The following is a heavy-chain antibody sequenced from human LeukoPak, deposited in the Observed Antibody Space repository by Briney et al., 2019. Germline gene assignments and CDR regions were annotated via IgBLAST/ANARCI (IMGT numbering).Heavy chain of an antibody. V-gene: IGHV1-18*01. D-gene: IGHD3-10*01. CDR3: ATRGGDS. CDR2: ISANNGNT. CDR1: DYTFSTYG. J-gene: IGHJ4*02. Sequence: ASVRVSCKASDYTFSTYGINWVQQAPGQGLEWMGWISANNGNTNYAQKFQGRVSMTTDTSTNIAYMELRSLRSDDTALYYCATRGGDSWGQGTLVTVSS.